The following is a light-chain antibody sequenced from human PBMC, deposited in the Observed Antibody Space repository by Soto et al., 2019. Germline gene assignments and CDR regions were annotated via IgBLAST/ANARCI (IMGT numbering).Light chain of an antibody. J-gene: IGKJ5*01. V-gene: IGKV3-20*01. CDR3: QQYGSSPPIT. Sequence: DIVLTQSPGTLSLSPGERATLSCRASQSVTSSYLAWYQQKPGQAPRLLIYGASSRATGIPDRFSGSGSGKDFTLTISRLEPEDFAVYYCQQYGSSPPITFGKGTRLEI. CDR1: QSVTSSY. CDR2: GAS.